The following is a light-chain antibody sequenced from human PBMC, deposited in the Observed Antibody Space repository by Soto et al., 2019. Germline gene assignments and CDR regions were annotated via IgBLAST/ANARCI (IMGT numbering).Light chain of an antibody. V-gene: IGKV3D-7*01. J-gene: IGKJ4*01. CDR3: QQDYNLPPLT. CDR2: GAS. Sequence: PGERVTLSCWASQSVSRSYLTWYQQEPGQAPRLLIYGASTRATSIPARFSGSGSGTDFTLTISSLQPEDFAVYYCQQDYNLPPLTFGGGTKVEIK. CDR1: QSVSRSY.